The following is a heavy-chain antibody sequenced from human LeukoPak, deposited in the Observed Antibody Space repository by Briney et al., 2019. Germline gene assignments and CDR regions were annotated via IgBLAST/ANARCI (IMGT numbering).Heavy chain of an antibody. CDR1: GGSVSTYY. CDR2: IYYSGST. CDR3: ARDPITVPGAFDL. Sequence: SETLSLTCTVSGGSVSTYYWNWIRQPPGKGLEWIGYIYYSGSTNYNPSLKSRLTISVDTSNNQFSLKLSSVTAADTAIYYCARDPITVPGAFDLWGQGTMVTVSS. D-gene: IGHD6-19*01. V-gene: IGHV4-59*02. J-gene: IGHJ3*01.